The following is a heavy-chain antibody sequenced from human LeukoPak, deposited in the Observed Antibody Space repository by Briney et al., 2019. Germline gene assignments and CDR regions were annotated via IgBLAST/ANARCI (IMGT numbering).Heavy chain of an antibody. CDR3: ARDRGGGIVVLNWFDP. J-gene: IGHJ5*02. Sequence: GGSLRLSCAASGFTFNSYSMNWVRQAPGKGLEWVSSISSSSSYIYYADSVKGRFTISRDNAKNSLYLQMNSLRAEDTAVYYCARDRGGGIVVLNWFDPWGQGTLVTVSS. CDR1: GFTFNSYS. D-gene: IGHD2-15*01. V-gene: IGHV3-21*01. CDR2: ISSSSSYI.